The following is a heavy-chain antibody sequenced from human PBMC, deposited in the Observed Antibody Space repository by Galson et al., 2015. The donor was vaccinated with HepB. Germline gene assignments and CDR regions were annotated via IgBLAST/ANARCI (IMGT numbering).Heavy chain of an antibody. CDR1: GFTFRSHW. J-gene: IGHJ4*02. Sequence: SLRLSCAASGFTFRSHWMHWVRRGPGKGLEWVSRVDWDGTSADYADSVKGRFTISRDNARETVSLQMSSLRAEDTGIYYCVRDRGYCVNGVCQGPQYDYWGQGSLVAVSS. V-gene: IGHV3-74*01. CDR2: VDWDGTSA. D-gene: IGHD5/OR15-5a*01. CDR3: VRDRGYCVNGVCQGPQYDY.